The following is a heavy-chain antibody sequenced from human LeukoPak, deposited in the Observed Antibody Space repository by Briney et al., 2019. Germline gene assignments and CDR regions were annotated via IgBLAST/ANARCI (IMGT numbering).Heavy chain of an antibody. V-gene: IGHV3-23*01. D-gene: IGHD6-25*01. Sequence: GRSLRLSCAASGFTFSSYAMSWVRQAPGKGLEWVSSISGSGGSTYYADSVKGRFTISRDNSKNTLYLQMNSLRAEDTAVYYCANIIRKYTSGYYYFDYWGQGTLVTVSS. J-gene: IGHJ4*02. CDR1: GFTFSSYA. CDR2: ISGSGGST. CDR3: ANIIRKYTSGYYYFDY.